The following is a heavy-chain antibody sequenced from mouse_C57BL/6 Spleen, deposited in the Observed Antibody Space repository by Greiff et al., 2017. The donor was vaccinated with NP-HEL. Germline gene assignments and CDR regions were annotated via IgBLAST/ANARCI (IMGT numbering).Heavy chain of an antibody. CDR1: GFTFSSYG. CDR3: AIYDYDGYFDY. CDR2: ISSGGSYT. Sequence: EVMLVESGGDLVKPGGSLKLSCAASGFTFSSYGMSWVRQTPEKRLEWVATISSGGSYTYYPDSVKGRFTISRDNAKNTLYLQMSSLKSEDTAMYYCAIYDYDGYFDYWGQGTTLTVSS. J-gene: IGHJ2*01. D-gene: IGHD2-4*01. V-gene: IGHV5-6*01.